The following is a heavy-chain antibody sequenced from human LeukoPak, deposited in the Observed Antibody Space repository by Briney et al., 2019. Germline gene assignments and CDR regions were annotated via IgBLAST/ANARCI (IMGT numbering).Heavy chain of an antibody. Sequence: SETLSLTCVVYGGSFSGDYWSWIRQPPGRGLEWIGEINHSGRTNYNPSLKSRVTISVETSTKQFSLKLSSVTAADTAVYYCAREGFGELSHFGYWGQGTLVTVSS. CDR1: GGSFSGDY. V-gene: IGHV4-34*01. CDR3: AREGFGELSHFGY. J-gene: IGHJ4*02. D-gene: IGHD3-10*01. CDR2: INHSGRT.